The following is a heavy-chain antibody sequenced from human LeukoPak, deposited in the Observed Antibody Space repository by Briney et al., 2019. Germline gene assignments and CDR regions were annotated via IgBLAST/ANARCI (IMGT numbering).Heavy chain of an antibody. CDR1: GGSFSGYY. V-gene: IGHV4-34*01. CDR2: INHSGST. Sequence: SETLSLTCAVYGGSFSGYYWSWIRQPPGKGLEWIGEINHSGSTNYNPSLKSRVTISVDTSKNQFSLKLSSVTAADTAVYYCAREIVTMVRGVIIGYYYYGMDVWGQGTTVTVSS. D-gene: IGHD3-10*01. J-gene: IGHJ6*02. CDR3: AREIVTMVRGVIIGYYYYGMDV.